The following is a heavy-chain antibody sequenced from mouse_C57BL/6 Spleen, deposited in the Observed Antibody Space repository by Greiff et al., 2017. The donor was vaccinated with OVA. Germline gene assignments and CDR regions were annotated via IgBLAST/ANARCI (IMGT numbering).Heavy chain of an antibody. CDR2: IYPGGGST. Sequence: QVQLQQPGAELVKPGASVKMSCKASGYTFTSYWITWVKQRPGQGLEWIGDIYPGGGSTNYNEKFKSKATLTVDTSYITAYMQRSSLTAEDSAVNYCARERGLLRAMDDWGKGTSVTVSS. J-gene: IGHJ4*01. CDR3: ARERGLLRAMDD. CDR1: GYTFTSYW. D-gene: IGHD1-1*01. V-gene: IGHV1-55*01.